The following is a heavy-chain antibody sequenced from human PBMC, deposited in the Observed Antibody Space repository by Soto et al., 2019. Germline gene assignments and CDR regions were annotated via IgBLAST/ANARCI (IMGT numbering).Heavy chain of an antibody. Sequence: QVQLVQSGAEVKEPGSSVKVSCKASGGTFSSYSINWVRQAPGQGLEWMGEIIPIFGTANYAQKFQGRVTITADESTSTAYMELSSLRSEDTAMYYCARDGGRHSGGIDYWGQGTLVTVSS. CDR2: IIPIFGTA. CDR1: GGTFSSYS. V-gene: IGHV1-69*01. J-gene: IGHJ4*02. CDR3: ARDGGRHSGGIDY. D-gene: IGHD1-26*01.